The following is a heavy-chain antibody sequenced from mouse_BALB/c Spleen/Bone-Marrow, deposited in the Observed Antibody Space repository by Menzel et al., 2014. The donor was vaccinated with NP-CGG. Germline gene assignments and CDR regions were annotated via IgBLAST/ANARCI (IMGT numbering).Heavy chain of an antibody. J-gene: IGHJ2*01. CDR2: IRNKANGYTT. CDR3: ARDKGRVFFDY. CDR1: GFTFTDYF. V-gene: IGHV7-3*02. Sequence: EVQVVESGGGLVQPGGSLRLSCATSGFTFTDYFMNWVCQPPGKALEWLGFIRNKANGYTTEYSASVKGRFTISRDNSQNILYLQMNTLRAEDSATYYCARDKGRVFFDYWGQGTTLTVSS.